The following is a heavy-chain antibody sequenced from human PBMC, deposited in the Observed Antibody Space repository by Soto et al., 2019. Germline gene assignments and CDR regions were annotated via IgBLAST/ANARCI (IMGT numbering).Heavy chain of an antibody. J-gene: IGHJ4*02. V-gene: IGHV3-30*18. CDR2: ISYDGSNK. CDR1: GXTISSYA. CDR3: AKEATLRYYYDSSGYYPFDY. Sequence: GSLRLACAASGXTISSYAMHWVRQAPGKGLELVAVISYDGSNKYYADSVKGRFTIYRDNSKKTLYLKMKSLRAEDKAVYYCAKEATLRYYYDSSGYYPFDYWGQGTLGTVSS. D-gene: IGHD3-22*01.